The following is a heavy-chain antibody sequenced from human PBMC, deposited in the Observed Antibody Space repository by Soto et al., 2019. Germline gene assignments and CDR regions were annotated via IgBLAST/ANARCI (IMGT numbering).Heavy chain of an antibody. CDR3: ARYVGTGLYYFDY. V-gene: IGHV4-31*03. J-gene: IGHJ4*02. D-gene: IGHD1-1*01. CDR2: IFDSGST. Sequence: SETLSLTCTVSGGSISGGVHSWSWIRQPPGKGLEWIGHIFDSGSTYYNPSLKSRVTISVDTSKNQFSLKLSSVTAADTAVYYCARYVGTGLYYFDYWGQGSLVTVSS. CDR1: GGSISGGVHS.